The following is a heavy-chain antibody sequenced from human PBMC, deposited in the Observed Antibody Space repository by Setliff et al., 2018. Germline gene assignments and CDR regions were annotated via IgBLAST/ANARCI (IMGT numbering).Heavy chain of an antibody. CDR1: GFAFSKYG. CDR3: AKPGGWTWPLYYFDY. V-gene: IGHV3-23*01. CDR2: ISSGFET. J-gene: IGHJ4*02. Sequence: GGSLRLSCAASGFAFSKYGMSWVRQAPGKGLEWVSGISSGFETAYADSVKGRFTISKDNSKNALYLEMTNLRADDTAIYYCAKPGGWTWPLYYFDYWGQGTLVTVSS. D-gene: IGHD3-16*01.